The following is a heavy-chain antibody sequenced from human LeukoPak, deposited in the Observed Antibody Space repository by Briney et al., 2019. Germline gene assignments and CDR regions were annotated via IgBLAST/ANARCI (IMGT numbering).Heavy chain of an antibody. J-gene: IGHJ4*02. CDR1: GFTFSGYA. CDR2: IGVSGGST. CDR3: ARRTAMVDY. D-gene: IGHD5-18*01. Sequence: GGSLRLSCAASGFTFSGYAMTWVRQAPGKGLEWVSTIGVSGGSTFYADSVKGRFTNSRDNSKNTLYLQMNSLRVEDTAVYYCARRTAMVDYWGQGTLVTVSS. V-gene: IGHV3-23*01.